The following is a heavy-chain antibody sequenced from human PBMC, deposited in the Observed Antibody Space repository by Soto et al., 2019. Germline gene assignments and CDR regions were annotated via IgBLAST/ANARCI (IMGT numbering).Heavy chain of an antibody. J-gene: IGHJ4*02. D-gene: IGHD6-13*01. V-gene: IGHV1-46*01. CDR1: GYTFTSYY. Sequence: ASVKVSCKASGYTFTSYYMHWVRQAPGQGLEWMGIINPSGGSTSYAQKLQGRVTMTRDTSTSTVYMELSSLRSEDTAVYYCAREGIAAAGTGYFDYWGQGTLVTVSS. CDR2: INPSGGST. CDR3: AREGIAAAGTGYFDY.